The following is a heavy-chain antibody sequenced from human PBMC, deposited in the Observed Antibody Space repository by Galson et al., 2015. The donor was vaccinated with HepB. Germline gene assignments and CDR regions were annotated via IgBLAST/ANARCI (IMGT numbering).Heavy chain of an antibody. Sequence: SLRLACAASGFSFSDYAMNWVRQAPGKGLEWVSAIRGRGKNYAYSETGGFPISRDNSKNTLSLQMTSLRVEDCAVYYCAKDWPKYDSWGGFSFFDSWGQGTLVTVSS. J-gene: IGHJ4*02. D-gene: IGHD3-3*01. CDR2: IRGRGK. CDR3: AKDWPKYDSWGGFSFFDS. CDR1: GFSFSDYA. V-gene: IGHV3-23*01.